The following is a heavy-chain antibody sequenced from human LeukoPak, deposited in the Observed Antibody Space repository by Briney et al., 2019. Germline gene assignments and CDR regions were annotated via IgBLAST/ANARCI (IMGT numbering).Heavy chain of an antibody. J-gene: IGHJ4*02. CDR1: GGSISSYY. V-gene: IGHV4-59*08. D-gene: IGHD2-21*01. CDR3: ARGPYSFDF. Sequence: SETLSLTCTVSGGSISSYYWSWIRQPPGKGLEWIGYIYRSGSTNYNPFLKSRVTMSVDKSKNQFSLKLSYVTAADTAVYYCARGPYSFDFWGQGTLVSVSS. CDR2: IYRSGST.